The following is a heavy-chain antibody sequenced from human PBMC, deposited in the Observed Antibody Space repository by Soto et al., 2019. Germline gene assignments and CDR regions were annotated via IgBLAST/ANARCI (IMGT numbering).Heavy chain of an antibody. CDR2: IYSGGST. J-gene: IGHJ6*02. Sequence: GSLRLSCAASGFTVSSNYMSWVRQAPGKGLEWVSVIYSGGSTYYADSVKGRFTISRDNSKNTLYLQMNSLRAEGTAVYYCARSTVTSYYYYYGMDVWGQGTTVTVSS. D-gene: IGHD4-4*01. V-gene: IGHV3-53*01. CDR3: ARSTVTSYYYYYGMDV. CDR1: GFTVSSNY.